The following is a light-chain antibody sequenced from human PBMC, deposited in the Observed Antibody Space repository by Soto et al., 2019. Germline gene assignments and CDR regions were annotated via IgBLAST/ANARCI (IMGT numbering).Light chain of an antibody. V-gene: IGLV1-40*01. CDR1: SSNVGQNF. CDR3: HSYDISLSTYV. Sequence: QSVLTQPTSVSAAPSQKVTISCSGSSSNVGQNFVSWYQQFPGTAPKLLIYGNNNRPSGVPDRFSGSKSGTSASLAITGLQAEDEADYYCHSYDISLSTYVLGTGTKLTVL. J-gene: IGLJ1*01. CDR2: GNN.